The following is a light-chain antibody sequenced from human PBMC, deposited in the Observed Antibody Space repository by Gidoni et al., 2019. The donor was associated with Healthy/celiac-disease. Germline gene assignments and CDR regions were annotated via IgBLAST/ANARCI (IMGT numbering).Light chain of an antibody. CDR1: KLGDKY. CDR2: QDS. V-gene: IGLV3-1*01. CDR3: QAWDSSTGV. J-gene: IGLJ3*02. Sequence: SYELTQPPSVSGSPGQTASITCPGDKLGDKYACWYQQKPGQSPVLVIYQDSKRPSVIPERFSGSNSGNTATLTISGTQAMDEADYYCQAWDSSTGVFGGGTKLTVL.